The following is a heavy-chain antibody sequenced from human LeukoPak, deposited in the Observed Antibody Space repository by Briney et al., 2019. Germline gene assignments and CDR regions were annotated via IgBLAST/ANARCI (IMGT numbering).Heavy chain of an antibody. D-gene: IGHD4-17*01. Sequence: GGSLRLSCAGSGFSVSNYYMSWVRQAPGKGLEWVSLIRDSGETFYADSVKGRFTISRDNSKNTMYLQMNRLRVEDTAVYFCARDRAVTQDWVEFDPWGQGTPVTVSS. CDR3: ARDRAVTQDWVEFDP. V-gene: IGHV3-66*03. CDR1: GFSVSNYY. J-gene: IGHJ5*02. CDR2: IRDSGET.